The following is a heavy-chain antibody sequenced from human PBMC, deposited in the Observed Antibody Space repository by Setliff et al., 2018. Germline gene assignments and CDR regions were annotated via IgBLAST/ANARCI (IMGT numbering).Heavy chain of an antibody. J-gene: IGHJ4*02. V-gene: IGHV4-39*01. CDR3: ARSAEKYSSGWYQGFDY. CDR1: GGSISSSSYY. Sequence: SETLSLTCTVSGGSISSSSYYWGWIRQPPGKGLEWIGSIYYSGSTYYNPSLKSRVTISVDTSKNQFSLKLSPVTAADTAVYYCARSAEKYSSGWYQGFDYWGQGTLVTVSS. CDR2: IYYSGST. D-gene: IGHD6-19*01.